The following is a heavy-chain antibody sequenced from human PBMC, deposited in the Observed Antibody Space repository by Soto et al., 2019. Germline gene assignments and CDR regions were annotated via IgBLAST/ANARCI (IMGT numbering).Heavy chain of an antibody. CDR2: IKQDGSEK. D-gene: IGHD3-3*01. CDR1: GCTISSFG. J-gene: IGHJ4*02. CDR3: ARAPLFGVVITYYFDY. Sequence: GLSMRLSWGAPGCTISSFGMSWIRQAPGKGLEWVANIKQDGSEKYYVDSVKGRFTISRDNAKNSLYLQMNSLRAEDTAVYYCARAPLFGVVITYYFDYWGQGTLVTVSS. V-gene: IGHV3-7*01.